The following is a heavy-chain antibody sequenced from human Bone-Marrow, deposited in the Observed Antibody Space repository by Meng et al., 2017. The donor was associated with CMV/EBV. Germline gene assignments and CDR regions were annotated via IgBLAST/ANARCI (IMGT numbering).Heavy chain of an antibody. J-gene: IGHJ4*02. CDR1: GCTVSSYA. CDR2: ISYDGSNK. CDR3: ARVRNDYGVKFDY. V-gene: IGHV3-30-3*01. Sequence: SSGCTVSSYAMHWVRQAPGKGLEWVAVISYDGSNKYYADSVKGRFTISRDNSKNTLYLQMNSLRAEDTAVYYCARVRNDYGVKFDYWGQGTLVTVSS. D-gene: IGHD4-17*01.